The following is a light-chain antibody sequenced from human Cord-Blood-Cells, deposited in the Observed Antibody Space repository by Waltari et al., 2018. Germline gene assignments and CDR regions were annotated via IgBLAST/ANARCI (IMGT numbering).Light chain of an antibody. CDR2: GKN. CDR1: SLRSYY. CDR3: NSRDSSGNHVV. J-gene: IGLJ2*01. Sequence: SSELTQDPAVSVALGQPVRIPCQGGSLRSYYASWYQQKPGQAPVLVIYGKNNRPSGIPDRFSGSSSGNTASLTITGAQAEDEADYYCNSRDSSGNHVVFGGGTKLTVL. V-gene: IGLV3-19*01.